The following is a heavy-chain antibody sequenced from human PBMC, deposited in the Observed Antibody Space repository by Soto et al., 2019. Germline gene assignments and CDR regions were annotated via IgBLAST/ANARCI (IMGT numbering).Heavy chain of an antibody. V-gene: IGHV4-59*07. CDR3: ATGFEGYFDY. CDR1: GGSISCYY. Sequence: SDTLSLTCTVSGGSISCYYWSWIRQPPGKGLEWIGYIYYSGSTNYNTSLKSCVTISVDTSKNQFSLKLGSVTAADTAVYYCATGFEGYFDYWGQGTLVTVSS. J-gene: IGHJ4*02. CDR2: IYYSGST.